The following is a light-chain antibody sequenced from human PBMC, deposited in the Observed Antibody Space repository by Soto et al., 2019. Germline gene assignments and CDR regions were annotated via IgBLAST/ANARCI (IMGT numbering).Light chain of an antibody. CDR2: GAS. V-gene: IGKV3-20*01. Sequence: EIVLTQSPGTLSLSPGDRATLSCRASQSVNSILLAWYQQRPGQAPRLLIYGASSMATGIPDRFSGSGSGTDFSLTISRLEPEDFVVYYCQQYDNSRWTFGQGTKVEVK. CDR3: QQYDNSRWT. J-gene: IGKJ1*01. CDR1: QSVNSIL.